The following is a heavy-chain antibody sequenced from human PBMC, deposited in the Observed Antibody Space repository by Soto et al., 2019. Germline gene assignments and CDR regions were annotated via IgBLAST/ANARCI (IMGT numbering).Heavy chain of an antibody. D-gene: IGHD1-26*01. CDR1: GFTFSSYD. J-gene: IGHJ2*01. V-gene: IGHV3-13*01. CDR3: ARGGSYYGLWYFDL. Sequence: GGSLRLSCAASGFTFSSYDMHWVRQATGKGLEWVSAIGTAGDTYYPGSVKGRFTISRENAKNSLYLQMNSLRAGDTAVYYCARGGSYYGLWYFDLWGRGTLVTVSS. CDR2: IGTAGDT.